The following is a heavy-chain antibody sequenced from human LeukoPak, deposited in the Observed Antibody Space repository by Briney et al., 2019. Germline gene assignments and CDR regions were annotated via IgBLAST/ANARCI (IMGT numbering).Heavy chain of an antibody. Sequence: ASVKVSCKASGYTFTGYYMHWVRQAPGQGLEGMGRINPNSGGTNYAQKFQGRVTMTRDTSISTAYMELSRLRSDDTAVYYCARDRDYYGSVSYYNVVDYWGQGTLVTVSS. J-gene: IGHJ4*02. CDR2: INPNSGGT. CDR1: GYTFTGYY. V-gene: IGHV1-2*06. D-gene: IGHD3-10*01. CDR3: ARDRDYYGSVSYYNVVDY.